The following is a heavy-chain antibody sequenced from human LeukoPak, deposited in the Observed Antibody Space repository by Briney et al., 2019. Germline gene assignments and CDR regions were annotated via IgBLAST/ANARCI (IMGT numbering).Heavy chain of an antibody. CDR1: GYSISSGYY. V-gene: IGHV4-38-2*02. D-gene: IGHD2-15*01. J-gene: IGHJ4*02. CDR3: ARDSQSVVAADY. Sequence: SETLSLTCAVSGYSISSGYYWGWIRQPPGKGLEWIGSIYHSGSTYYNQSLKSRVTISVDTSKNQFSLKVSSVTAADTAVYYCARDSQSVVAADYWGQGTLVTVSS. CDR2: IYHSGST.